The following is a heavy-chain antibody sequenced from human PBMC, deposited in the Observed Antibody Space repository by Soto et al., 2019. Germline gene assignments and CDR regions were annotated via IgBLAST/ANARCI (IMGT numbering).Heavy chain of an antibody. J-gene: IGHJ4*02. V-gene: IGHV1-3*01. CDR3: ARSYVEMATMTDE. CDR2: INAGNSDT. CDR1: GYTFTSYA. Sequence: ASVKVSCKASGYTFTSYAMHWVRQAPGQRLEWMGWINAGNSDTTYSQKFQGRVTITSDTSASTAYMELTSLRSEDTAVYYCARSYVEMATMTDEWGQGTLVTVSS. D-gene: IGHD5-12*01.